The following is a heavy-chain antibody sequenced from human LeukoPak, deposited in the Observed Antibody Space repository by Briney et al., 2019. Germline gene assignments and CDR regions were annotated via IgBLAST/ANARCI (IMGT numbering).Heavy chain of an antibody. CDR3: ATMVQGVHTYFGS. Sequence: SETLSLTCTVSGGSISSYYWSWIRQPPGKGLEWIGYIYYSGSTNYNPSLKSRVTMSLDTSKNQLSLKLSSVTAADTAVYYCATMVQGVHTYFGSWGQGNLVAVSS. CDR2: IYYSGST. V-gene: IGHV4-59*01. D-gene: IGHD3-10*01. CDR1: GGSISSYY. J-gene: IGHJ4*02.